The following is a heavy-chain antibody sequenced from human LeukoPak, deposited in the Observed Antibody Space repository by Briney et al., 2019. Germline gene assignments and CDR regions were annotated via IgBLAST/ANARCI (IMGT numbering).Heavy chain of an antibody. J-gene: IGHJ6*02. CDR2: IWYDGSNK. D-gene: IGHD3-10*01. CDR3: ARDPYGSGSYSPYYYYGMDV. Sequence: GRSLRLSCAASGFTFSSYGMHWVRQAPGKGLEGVAVIWYDGSNKYYADSVKGRFTISRDNSKNTLYLQMNSLRDEDTAVYYCARDPYGSGSYSPYYYYGMDVWGQGTTVTVSS. V-gene: IGHV3-33*01. CDR1: GFTFSSYG.